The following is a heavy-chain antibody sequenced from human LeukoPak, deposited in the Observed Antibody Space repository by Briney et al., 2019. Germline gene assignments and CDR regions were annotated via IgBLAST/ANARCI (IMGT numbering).Heavy chain of an antibody. V-gene: IGHV4-30-4*01. CDR1: GGSISSGDYY. D-gene: IGHD3-10*01. CDR3: ARVLGGSGSSGPYYYYYGMDV. J-gene: IGHJ6*02. CDR2: MYYSGST. Sequence: SETLSLTCTVSGGSISSGDYYWSWIRQPPGKGLEWIAYMYYSGSTYYNPSLKSRVTMSADTSKNQLSLKLSSVTAADTAVYYCARVLGGSGSSGPYYYYYGMDVWGQGTTVTVSS.